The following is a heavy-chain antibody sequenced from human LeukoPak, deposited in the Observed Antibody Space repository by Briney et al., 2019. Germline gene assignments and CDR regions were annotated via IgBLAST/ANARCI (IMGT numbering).Heavy chain of an antibody. V-gene: IGHV4-34*01. J-gene: IGHJ6*04. D-gene: IGHD2-8*02. CDR1: GGSFSGYY. Sequence: PSETLSLTCAVYGGSFSGYYWSWIRQPPGKGLEWIGEINHSGSTNYNPSLKSRVTISVDTSKNQFSLKLSSVTAADTAVYYCARSFTGDVWGKGTTVTVSS. CDR3: ARSFTGDV. CDR2: INHSGST.